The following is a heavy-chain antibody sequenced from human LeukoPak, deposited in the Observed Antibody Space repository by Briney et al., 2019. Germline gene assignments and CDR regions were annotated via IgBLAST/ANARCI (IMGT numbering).Heavy chain of an antibody. V-gene: IGHV4-59*08. CDR3: ARQVLYPGGGYCSGGSCYSRGHFDY. Sequence: SETLSLTCTVSGGSISSYYWSWIRQSPGKGLEWIGYIYYSGSTNYNPSLKSRVTISVDTSKNQFSLKLSSVTAADTAVYYCARQVLYPGGGYCSGGSCYSRGHFDYWGQGTLVTVSS. J-gene: IGHJ4*02. D-gene: IGHD2-15*01. CDR1: GGSISSYY. CDR2: IYYSGST.